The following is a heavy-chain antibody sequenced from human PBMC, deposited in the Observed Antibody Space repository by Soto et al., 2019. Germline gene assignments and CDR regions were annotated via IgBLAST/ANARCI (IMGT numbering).Heavy chain of an antibody. Sequence: QVHLQESGPGLVKPSGTLSLTCDVSGASISSVYWWSWVRQSPGKGLEWIGEISQRGGANYRPSLKSRVTMSLDTSKNQFSLRLTSVTAADTAVYYCARYSAVSGTYYFDYWGQGTLVTVSS. CDR3: ARYSAVSGTYYFDY. V-gene: IGHV4-4*02. CDR1: GASISSVYW. D-gene: IGHD6-13*01. CDR2: ISQRGGA. J-gene: IGHJ4*02.